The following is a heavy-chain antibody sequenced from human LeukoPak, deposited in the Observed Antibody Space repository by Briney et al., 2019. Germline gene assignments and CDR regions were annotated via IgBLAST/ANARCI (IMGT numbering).Heavy chain of an antibody. Sequence: SETLSLTCTVPGGSISSSSYYWGWIRQPPGKGLEWIGSIYYSGSTYYNPSLKSRVTISVDTSKNQFSLKLSSVTAADTAVYYCARGLRESGYYDYYYYMDVWGKGTTVTVSS. CDR3: ARGLRESGYYDYYYYMDV. CDR1: GGSISSSSYY. V-gene: IGHV4-39*07. J-gene: IGHJ6*03. CDR2: IYYSGST. D-gene: IGHD3-3*01.